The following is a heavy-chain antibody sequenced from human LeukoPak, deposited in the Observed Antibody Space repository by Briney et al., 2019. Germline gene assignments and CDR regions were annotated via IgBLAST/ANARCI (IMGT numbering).Heavy chain of an antibody. V-gene: IGHV3-7*03. CDR1: GFTFSSYW. D-gene: IGHD3-10*01. J-gene: IGHJ4*02. Sequence: GGSLRLSCAASGFTFSSYWMSWVRQAPGKGLEWVANIKQDGSEKYYVDSVKGRFTISRDNAKNSLYLQMNSLRAEDMALYYCAKDMLGDYYGSGSYSGAFDYWGQGTLVTVSS. CDR2: IKQDGSEK. CDR3: AKDMLGDYYGSGSYSGAFDY.